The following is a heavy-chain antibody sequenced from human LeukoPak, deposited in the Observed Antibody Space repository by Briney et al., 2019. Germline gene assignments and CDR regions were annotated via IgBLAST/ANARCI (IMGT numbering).Heavy chain of an antibody. J-gene: IGHJ4*02. V-gene: IGHV4-34*01. Sequence: PETLSLTCAVYGGSFSGYYWSWIRQPPGKGLEWIGEINHSGSTNYNPSLKSRVTISVDTSKNQFSLKLSSVTAADTAVYYCARGRGLFGYWGQGTLVTVSS. CDR3: ARGRGLFGY. D-gene: IGHD3-16*01. CDR2: INHSGST. CDR1: GGSFSGYY.